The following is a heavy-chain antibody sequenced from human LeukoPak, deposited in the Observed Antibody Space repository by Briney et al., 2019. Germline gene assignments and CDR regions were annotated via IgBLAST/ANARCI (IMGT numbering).Heavy chain of an antibody. CDR3: ARPNWMSNWYFDL. V-gene: IGHV3-48*03. D-gene: IGHD1-1*01. CDR1: GFIFSNYE. J-gene: IGHJ2*01. CDR2: ISSRGTTI. Sequence: GGSLRLSCVASGFIFSNYEINWVRQAPGKGLEWISYISSRGTTIYYADSVKGRFTISRDNAKNSLYLQMNSLRAADTAVYYCARPNWMSNWYFDLWGRGTLVTVSS.